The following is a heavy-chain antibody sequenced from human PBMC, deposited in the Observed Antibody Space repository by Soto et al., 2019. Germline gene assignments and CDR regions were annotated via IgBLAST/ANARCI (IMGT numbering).Heavy chain of an antibody. D-gene: IGHD3-22*01. J-gene: IGHJ3*02. CDR2: ISSSSSTI. Sequence: GGSLRLSCAASGFTFSSYSMNWVRQAPGKGLEWVSYISSSSSTIYYADSVKGRFTISRDNAKNSLYLQMNSLRDEDTAVYYCARDRSIHYYDSSGYDQTRNDAFDIWGQGTMVTVSS. V-gene: IGHV3-48*02. CDR1: GFTFSSYS. CDR3: ARDRSIHYYDSSGYDQTRNDAFDI.